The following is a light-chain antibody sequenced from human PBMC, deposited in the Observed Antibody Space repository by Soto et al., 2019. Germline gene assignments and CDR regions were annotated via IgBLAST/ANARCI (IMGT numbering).Light chain of an antibody. Sequence: QSVLTQPRSVSGSPGQSVTISCTGTSNDVGGYNYVSWYQQHPGKAPKLMIYDVSKRPSGVSDRFSGSKSGNTASLTISGLQAEDEADYYCCSYAGTCTPVLFGGGTKLTVL. CDR1: SNDVGGYNY. V-gene: IGLV2-11*01. J-gene: IGLJ2*01. CDR3: CSYAGTCTPVL. CDR2: DVS.